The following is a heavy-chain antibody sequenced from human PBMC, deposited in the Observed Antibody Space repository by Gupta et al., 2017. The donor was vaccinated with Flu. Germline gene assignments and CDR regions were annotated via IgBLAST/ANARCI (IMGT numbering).Heavy chain of an antibody. J-gene: IGHJ4*02. D-gene: IGHD2-15*01. CDR1: GFTFSSYW. Sequence: EVQLVESGGGLVQPGGSLRLSCAASGFTFSSYWMSWVRQAPGKGLEWVANIKQDGSEKYYVDSVKGRFTISRDNAKNSLYLQMNSLRAEDTAVYYCARAPYCSGGSCYFDYWGQGTLVTVSS. CDR2: IKQDGSEK. CDR3: ARAPYCSGGSCYFDY. V-gene: IGHV3-7*01.